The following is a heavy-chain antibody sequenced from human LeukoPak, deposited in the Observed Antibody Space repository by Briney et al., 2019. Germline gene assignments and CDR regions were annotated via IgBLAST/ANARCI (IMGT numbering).Heavy chain of an antibody. CDR3: VRLTLNFGSGSDA. CDR2: IYHSGNT. D-gene: IGHD3-10*01. V-gene: IGHV4-4*02. J-gene: IGHJ4*02. Sequence: SGTLSLTCAVSGVSICTNNWWTWVRQPPGKGLEWIGEIYHSGNTNYNPSLRGRVAISVDKSNNQFSLKLNSVTAADTAVYYCVRLTLNFGSGSDAWGQGTLVTVSS. CDR1: GVSICTNNW.